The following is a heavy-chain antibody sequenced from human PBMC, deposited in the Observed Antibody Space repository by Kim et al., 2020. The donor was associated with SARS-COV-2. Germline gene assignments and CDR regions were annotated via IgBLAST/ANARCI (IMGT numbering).Heavy chain of an antibody. D-gene: IGHD4-4*01. J-gene: IGHJ6*02. CDR1: GFSFSSYA. CDR3: AKNPPYSNIVGAV. Sequence: GGSLRLSCAASGFSFSSYAMSWVRQAPGKGLEWVSGISGNGASTYYADSVKGRFTISRDNSKNTVYMQMNSLRAEDTAVYYCAKNPPYSNIVGAVWGQGTTVTVSS. V-gene: IGHV3-23*01. CDR2: ISGNGAST.